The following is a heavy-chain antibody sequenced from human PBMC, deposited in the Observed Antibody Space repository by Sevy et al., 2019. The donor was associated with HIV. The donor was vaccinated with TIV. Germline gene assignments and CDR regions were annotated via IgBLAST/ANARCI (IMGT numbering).Heavy chain of an antibody. V-gene: IGHV3-53*01. CDR2: LYSGGDT. CDR1: GFIVSNNY. J-gene: IGHJ3*01. Sequence: GESLKISCAASGFIVSNNYMSWVRQAVGKGLEWVSVLYSGGDTDYADSVKGRFTISRDHSKNTLYLQMDSLRAEDTAVYYCVRDGILFGGRSRKDGFDVCGQGTKVTVSS. D-gene: IGHD3-10*01. CDR3: VRDGILFGGRSRKDGFDV.